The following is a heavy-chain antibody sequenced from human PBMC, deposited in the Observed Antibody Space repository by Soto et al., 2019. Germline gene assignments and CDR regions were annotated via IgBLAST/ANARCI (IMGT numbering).Heavy chain of an antibody. Sequence: SVKVSGKASGGTFSSYAISWVRQAPGQGLEWMGGIIPIFGTANYAQKFQGRVTITADKSTSTAYMELSSLRAEDTAVYYCAKVRPYYDFWSDHLGGYYYGMDVWGQGTTVTVSS. D-gene: IGHD3-3*01. CDR3: AKVRPYYDFWSDHLGGYYYGMDV. CDR2: IIPIFGTA. V-gene: IGHV1-69*06. CDR1: GGTFSSYA. J-gene: IGHJ6*02.